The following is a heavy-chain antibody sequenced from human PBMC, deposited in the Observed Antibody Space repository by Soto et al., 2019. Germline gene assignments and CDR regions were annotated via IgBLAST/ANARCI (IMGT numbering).Heavy chain of an antibody. D-gene: IGHD3-3*01. CDR1: GFTFSSYS. CDR2: ISSSSSYI. CDR3: ARSFWSGYSSSNWFDP. J-gene: IGHJ5*02. Sequence: EVQLVESGGGLVKPGGSLRLSCAASGFTFSSYSMNWVRQAPGKGLEWVSSISSSSSYIYYADSVKGRFTISRDNAKNLLYLQMNSLRAEDTAVYYCARSFWSGYSSSNWFDPWGQGTLVTVSS. V-gene: IGHV3-21*01.